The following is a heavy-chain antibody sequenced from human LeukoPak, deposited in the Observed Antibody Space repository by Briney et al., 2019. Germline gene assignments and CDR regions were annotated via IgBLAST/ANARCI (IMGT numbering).Heavy chain of an antibody. CDR3: ARGRKDYYDSSGPSDY. D-gene: IGHD3-22*01. CDR1: GGSFSGYY. CDR2: INHSGST. Sequence: SETLSLTCAVYGGSFSGYYWSWIRQPPGKGLEWIGEINHSGSTNYNPSLKSRVTISVDTSKNQFSLKLSSVTAADTAVYYCARGRKDYYDSSGPSDYWGQGTLVTVSS. V-gene: IGHV4-34*01. J-gene: IGHJ4*02.